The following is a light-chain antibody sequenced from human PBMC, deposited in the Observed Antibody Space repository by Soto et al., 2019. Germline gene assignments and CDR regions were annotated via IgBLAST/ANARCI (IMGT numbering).Light chain of an antibody. J-gene: IGKJ2*01. CDR1: QSVSSSY. CDR3: QQYGSSQYT. V-gene: IGKV3-20*01. CDR2: GAS. Sequence: EIVLTQSPGTLSLSPGERATLSCRASQSVSSSYLAWSQQKPGQAPSLLIYGASSRATGIPDRFSGSGSGTDFTLTISRLEPEDFAVYYCQQYGSSQYTFGQGTKLEI.